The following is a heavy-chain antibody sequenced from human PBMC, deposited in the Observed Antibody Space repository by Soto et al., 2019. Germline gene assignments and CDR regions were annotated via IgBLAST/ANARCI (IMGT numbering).Heavy chain of an antibody. V-gene: IGHV4-38-2*01. D-gene: IGHD3-22*01. J-gene: IGHJ5*02. CDR2: IYHGGST. CDR1: GYSISSGYY. CDR3: ARVGPWVPYYYDSSPYIFENWFDP. Sequence: SETLSLTCAVSGYSISSGYYWCWLRQPPGKGLGGIGSIYHGGSTYYNPSLNSRVTLSIDMTNNHVSLILNSVTAAVTAVYYCARVGPWVPYYYDSSPYIFENWFDPWGQGTLVTVSS.